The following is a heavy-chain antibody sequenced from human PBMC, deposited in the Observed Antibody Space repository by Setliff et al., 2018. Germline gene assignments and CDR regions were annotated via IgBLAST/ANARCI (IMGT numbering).Heavy chain of an antibody. Sequence: ASVKVSCKASGYTFPSYDINWVRQATGQGLEWMGWMNPNSGNTGYAQKFLGRVTMTRNTSISTAYMELSSLRSEDTAVYYCARDTGYCSGGNCYSMEEYWGQGTLVTVSS. D-gene: IGHD2-15*01. J-gene: IGHJ4*02. CDR2: MNPNSGNT. CDR1: GYTFPSYD. V-gene: IGHV1-8*02. CDR3: ARDTGYCSGGNCYSMEEY.